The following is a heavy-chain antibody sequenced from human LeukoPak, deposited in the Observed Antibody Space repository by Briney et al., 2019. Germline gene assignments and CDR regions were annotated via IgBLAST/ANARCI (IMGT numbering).Heavy chain of an antibody. CDR1: GFTFGDYA. CDR2: TGSTGVST. CDR3: AKDPGVVPAHYFDY. Sequence: GGSLRLSCTASGFTFGDYAMSWFRQAPGKGLEWVSGTGSTGVSTFYADSVKGRFTVSRDNSKNTLSLQMNSLRAEDTAVYYCAKDPGVVPAHYFDYWGQGTLVTVSS. D-gene: IGHD2-2*01. J-gene: IGHJ4*02. V-gene: IGHV3-23*01.